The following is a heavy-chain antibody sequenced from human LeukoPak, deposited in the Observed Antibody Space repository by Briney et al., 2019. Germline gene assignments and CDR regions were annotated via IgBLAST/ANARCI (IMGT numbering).Heavy chain of an antibody. D-gene: IGHD6-13*01. J-gene: IGHJ4*02. CDR1: GGTFSSYA. CDR3: ARAQSLTAPAGTFANS. Sequence: GASVKVSCKASGGTFSSYAISWVRQAPGQGLEWMGRIIPILGIANYAQKFQGRVTITADKSTSTAYMELSSLRSDDTAVYYCARAQSLTAPAGTFANSWGQGTLVTVSS. V-gene: IGHV1-69*04. CDR2: IIPILGIA.